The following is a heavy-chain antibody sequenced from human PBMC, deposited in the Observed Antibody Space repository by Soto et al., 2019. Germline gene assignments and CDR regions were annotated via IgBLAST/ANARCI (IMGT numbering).Heavy chain of an antibody. CDR1: GYTFTCYY. CDR2: INPNSGGT. V-gene: IGHV1-2*04. D-gene: IGHD6-13*01. J-gene: IGHJ6*02. CDR3: ARDQSSSLRPPYYYYGMDV. Sequence: ASVKVACKASGYTFTCYYMHWVRQAPGQGLEWMGWINPNSGGTNYAQKFQGWVTMTRDTSISTAYMELSRLRPDDTAVYYCARDQSSSLRPPYYYYGMDVWGQGTAVTVSS.